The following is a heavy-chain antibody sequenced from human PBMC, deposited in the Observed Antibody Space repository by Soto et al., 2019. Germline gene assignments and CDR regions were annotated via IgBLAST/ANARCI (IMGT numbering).Heavy chain of an antibody. CDR2: IYHSGST. CDR3: ARTKYSSSWPEFNNWFDP. J-gene: IGHJ5*02. D-gene: IGHD6-13*01. CDR1: SGSISSSNW. Sequence: QVQLQESGPGLVKPSGTLSLTCAVSSGSISSSNWWSWVRQPPGKGLEWIGEIYHSGSTNYNPSLKSRVTISVDKSKNQFSLKLSSVTAADTAVYYCARTKYSSSWPEFNNWFDPWGQGTLVTVSS. V-gene: IGHV4-4*02.